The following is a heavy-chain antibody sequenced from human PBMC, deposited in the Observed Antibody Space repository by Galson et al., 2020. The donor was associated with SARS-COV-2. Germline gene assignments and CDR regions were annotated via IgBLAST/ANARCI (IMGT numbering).Heavy chain of an antibody. D-gene: IGHD6-13*01. CDR3: TRGLDPYMSRWVAYYYYGMDV. CDR2: IRSKANSYAT. Sequence: GGSLRLSCAASGFTFSGSAMHWVRQASGKGLEWVGRIRSKANSYATAYAASVKGRFTISRDDSKNTAYLQMNSLKTEDTAVYYCTRGLDPYMSRWVAYYYYGMDVWGQGTTGTVS. CDR1: GFTFSGSA. J-gene: IGHJ6*02. V-gene: IGHV3-73*01.